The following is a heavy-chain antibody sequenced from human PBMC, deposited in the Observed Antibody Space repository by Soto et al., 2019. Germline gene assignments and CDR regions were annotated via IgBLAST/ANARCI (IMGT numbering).Heavy chain of an antibody. V-gene: IGHV3-23*01. CDR1: GFTFSSYA. Sequence: GGSLRLSCAASGFTFSSYAMSWVRQAPGKGLEWVSAIIGSGGSTYYPDSVKGRFTNSRDNSKNTLYLQMNSLRAEDTAVYYCANLVVVVAATPEHMDVWGQGTTVTVSS. CDR3: ANLVVVVAATPEHMDV. CDR2: IIGSGGST. D-gene: IGHD2-15*01. J-gene: IGHJ6*02.